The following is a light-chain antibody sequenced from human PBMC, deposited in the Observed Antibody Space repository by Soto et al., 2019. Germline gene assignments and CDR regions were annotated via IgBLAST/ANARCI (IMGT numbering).Light chain of an antibody. CDR2: NNN. V-gene: IGLV1-44*01. Sequence: LTQPPSTSGTPGQRVTISCSGSSSNIGSNTVNWYQHLPGTAPKLLIYNNNQRPSGVPDRFSGSKSGTAASLAISGVQSEDEADYYCAAWDDSLNGPVFGGGTKLTVL. J-gene: IGLJ3*02. CDR3: AAWDDSLNGPV. CDR1: SSNIGSNT.